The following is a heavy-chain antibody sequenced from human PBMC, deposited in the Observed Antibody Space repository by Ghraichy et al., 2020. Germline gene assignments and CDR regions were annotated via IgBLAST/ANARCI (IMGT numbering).Heavy chain of an antibody. V-gene: IGHV4-4*09. CDR3: ARHSYYDSSGYYSGEGYFQH. Sequence: ETLSLTCTVSGGSISSYYWSWIRQPPGKGLEWIGYIYTSGSTNYNPSLKSRVTISVDTSKNQFSLKLSSVTAADTAVYYCARHSYYDSSGYYSGEGYFQHWGQGTLVTVSS. CDR2: IYTSGST. J-gene: IGHJ1*01. CDR1: GGSISSYY. D-gene: IGHD3-22*01.